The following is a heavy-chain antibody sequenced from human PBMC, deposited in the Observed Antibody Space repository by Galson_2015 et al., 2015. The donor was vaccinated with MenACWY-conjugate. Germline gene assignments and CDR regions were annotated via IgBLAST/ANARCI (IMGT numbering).Heavy chain of an antibody. CDR2: IPYDGSNK. D-gene: IGHD6-6*01. J-gene: IGHJ4*02. Sequence: SLRLSCAASGFTFSSYGMHWVRQAPGKGLEWVAFIPYDGSNKYYTDSVKGRSTISRDNSKNTLYLQMNGLRPEDTAVYYCAKDLGSDWGQGTLVTVSS. CDR3: AKDLGSD. V-gene: IGHV3-30*02. CDR1: GFTFSSYG.